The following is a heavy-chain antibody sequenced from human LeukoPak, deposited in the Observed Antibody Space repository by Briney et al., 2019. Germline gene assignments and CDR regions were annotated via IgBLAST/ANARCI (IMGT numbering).Heavy chain of an antibody. Sequence: SETLSLTCIVSGYSMTSGYYWGWIRQSPGKGLEWIGSIYHSGSTYYNPSLKSRVTISVDTSKNQFSLKLSSVTAADTAVYYCARDKVRYRYGLNYYGMDVWGQGTTVTVSS. CDR2: IYHSGST. V-gene: IGHV4-38-2*02. D-gene: IGHD3-16*02. CDR3: ARDKVRYRYGLNYYGMDV. CDR1: GYSMTSGYY. J-gene: IGHJ6*02.